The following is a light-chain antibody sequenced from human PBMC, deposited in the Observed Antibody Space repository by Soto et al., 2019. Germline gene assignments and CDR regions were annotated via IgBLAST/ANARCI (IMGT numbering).Light chain of an antibody. Sequence: EIVLTQSPATLSLSPGERATLYGRSSQSVSSYLAWYQQKPGQAPRLLIYGASTRATGIPDRFSGSGSGTDFTLSIRRLEPEDFAVYYCQQYGSSPRTFGQGTKVDIK. CDR1: QSVSSY. CDR2: GAS. J-gene: IGKJ1*01. V-gene: IGKV3-20*01. CDR3: QQYGSSPRT.